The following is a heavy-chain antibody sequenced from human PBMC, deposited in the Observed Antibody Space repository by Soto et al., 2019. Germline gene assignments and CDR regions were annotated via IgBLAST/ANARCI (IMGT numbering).Heavy chain of an antibody. CDR3: ARDRAAARPPDWFDP. Sequence: QVQVVESGGGVVQRGRSLRLSCAASGVTFSRHAMHWVRQAPGKGLEWVAVISYDGSNKYYADSVKGRFTISRDNSKDTLYLQMNSLRGDDTAVYYCARDRAAARPPDWFDPWGQGTLVTVSS. CDR2: ISYDGSNK. D-gene: IGHD6-6*01. CDR1: GVTFSRHA. J-gene: IGHJ5*02. V-gene: IGHV3-30-3*01.